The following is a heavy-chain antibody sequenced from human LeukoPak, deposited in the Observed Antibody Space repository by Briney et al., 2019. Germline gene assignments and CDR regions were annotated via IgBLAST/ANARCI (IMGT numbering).Heavy chain of an antibody. V-gene: IGHV1-18*01. CDR1: GYTFTSYG. D-gene: IGHD3-3*01. CDR3: ARTKNVLRFLEIDY. Sequence: GASVKVSCKASGYTFTSYGISWVRQAPGQGLEWMGWISAYNGNTNYAQKLQGRVTMTTDTSTSTAYMELRSLRSDDTAVYYRARTKNVLRFLEIDYWGQGTLVTVSS. J-gene: IGHJ4*02. CDR2: ISAYNGNT.